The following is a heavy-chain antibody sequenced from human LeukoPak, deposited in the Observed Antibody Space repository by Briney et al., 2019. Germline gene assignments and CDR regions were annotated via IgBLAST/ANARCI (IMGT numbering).Heavy chain of an antibody. D-gene: IGHD3-16*01. V-gene: IGHV4-61*01. CDR1: GYSISSGYY. CDR3: ARGKARGYGYYYYYMDV. CDR2: IYYSGST. J-gene: IGHJ6*03. Sequence: SETLSLTCTVSGYSISSGYYWGWIRQPPGKGLEWIGYIYYSGSTNYNPSLKSRVTISVDTSKNQFSLKLSSVTAADTAVYYCARGKARGYGYYYYYMDVWGKGTTVTVSS.